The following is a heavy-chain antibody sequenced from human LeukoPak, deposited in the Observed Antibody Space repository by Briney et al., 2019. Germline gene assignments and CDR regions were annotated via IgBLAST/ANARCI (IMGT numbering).Heavy chain of an antibody. CDR2: IYYSGST. Sequence: PSETLSLTCTVSGGSISSHYWSWIRQPPGKGLEWIGYIYYSGSTNYNPSLKNRVTTSVDTSKNQFSLKLSSVTAADTAVYYCARADIVGATMTFDYWGQGTLVTVSS. CDR3: ARADIVGATMTFDY. D-gene: IGHD1-26*01. V-gene: IGHV4-59*11. J-gene: IGHJ4*02. CDR1: GGSISSHY.